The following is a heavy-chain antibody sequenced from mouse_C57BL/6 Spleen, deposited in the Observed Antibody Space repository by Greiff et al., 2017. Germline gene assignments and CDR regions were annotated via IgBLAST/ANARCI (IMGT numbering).Heavy chain of an antibody. CDR3: ALIYYNYGGYAMDY. V-gene: IGHV1-69*01. D-gene: IGHD2-4*01. Sequence: QVQLQQPGAELVMPGASVKLSCKASGYTFTSYWMHWVKQRPGQGLEWIGEIDPSDSYTNYNQKFKGKSTLTVDKSSSTAYRQLSSLTSEDSAVYYCALIYYNYGGYAMDYWGQGTSVTVSS. J-gene: IGHJ4*01. CDR1: GYTFTSYW. CDR2: IDPSDSYT.